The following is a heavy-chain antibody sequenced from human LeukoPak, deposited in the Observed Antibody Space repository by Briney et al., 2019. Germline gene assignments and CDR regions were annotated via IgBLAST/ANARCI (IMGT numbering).Heavy chain of an antibody. J-gene: IGHJ4*02. CDR2: IHHSGSA. D-gene: IGHD1-20*01. V-gene: IGHV4-4*02. Sequence: SETLSLTCAVSSGSVSTSNWWSWVRQPPGKGLEWIAEIHHSGSANYNPSLKSRVTISVDKSKSQFSLKLNSVTAADTAVYYCARHGITYFDYWGQGTLVTVSS. CDR1: SGSVSTSNW. CDR3: ARHGITYFDY.